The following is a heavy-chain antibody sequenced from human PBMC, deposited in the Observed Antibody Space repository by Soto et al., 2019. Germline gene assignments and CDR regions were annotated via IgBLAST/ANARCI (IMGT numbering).Heavy chain of an antibody. CDR2: IHASGTT. V-gene: IGHV4-59*01. J-gene: IGHJ4*02. D-gene: IGHD3-3*01. Sequence: SGTLSLTCTVSGGSISSNYWTWIRQPPGKALEWIGHIHASGTTYYSPSLSGRIAISLDTSKNQSSLRLTSVTTADTAVYYCARVFGNFWSGYQIDYWGQGTRVTVSS. CDR3: ARVFGNFWSGYQIDY. CDR1: GGSISSNY.